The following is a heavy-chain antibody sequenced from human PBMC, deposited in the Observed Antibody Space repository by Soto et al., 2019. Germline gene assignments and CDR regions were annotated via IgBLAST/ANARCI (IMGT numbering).Heavy chain of an antibody. V-gene: IGHV1-3*01. Sequence: ASVKVSCKDSGYTFTKYTMLWVRQAPGQRLEWMKWSNAGSGNTEYSQNLQDIVTITRDTSASTAYMELTSLRSEDTAVYYCARSSGFYYVDYWGQGTLVTVSS. J-gene: IGHJ4*02. CDR1: GYTFTKYT. CDR2: SNAGSGNT. D-gene: IGHD3-22*01. CDR3: ARSSGFYYVDY.